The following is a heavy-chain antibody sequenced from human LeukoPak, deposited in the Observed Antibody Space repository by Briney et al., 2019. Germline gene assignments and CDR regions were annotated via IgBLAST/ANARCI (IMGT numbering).Heavy chain of an antibody. D-gene: IGHD2-2*01. V-gene: IGHV4-59*08. CDR2: IYYSGST. CDR3: ARHDDEYGAFDI. J-gene: IGHJ3*02. Sequence: PSETLSLTCAVYGGSFSSYYWSWIRQPPGKGLEWIGYIYYSGSTNYNPSLKSRVTISVDTSKNQFSLKLSSVTAADTAVYYCARHDDEYGAFDIWGQGTMVTVSS. CDR1: GGSFSSYY.